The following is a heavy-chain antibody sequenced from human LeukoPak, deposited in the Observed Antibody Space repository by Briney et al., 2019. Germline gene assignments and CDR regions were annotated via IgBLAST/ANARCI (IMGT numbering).Heavy chain of an antibody. V-gene: IGHV3-74*01. D-gene: IGHD5-18*01. CDR1: GFTFSSYW. CDR3: ASSVQLWSPTLY. Sequence: PGGSLRLSCAASGFTFSSYWMHWVRQAPGKGLVWVSRINSDGSSTSYADYVKGRFTISRDNAKNTLYLQMNSLRAEDTAVYYCASSVQLWSPTLYWGQGTLVTVSS. CDR2: INSDGSST. J-gene: IGHJ4*02.